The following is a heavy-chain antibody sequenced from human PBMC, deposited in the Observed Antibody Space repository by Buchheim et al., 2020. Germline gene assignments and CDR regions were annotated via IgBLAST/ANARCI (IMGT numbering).Heavy chain of an antibody. V-gene: IGHV3-48*01. CDR2: ISSSSSTI. CDR1: GFTFSSYS. J-gene: IGHJ4*02. CDR3: ARAQRGYSYGYYFDY. D-gene: IGHD5-18*01. Sequence: EVQLVESGGGLVQPGGSLRLSCAASGFTFSSYSMNWVRQAPGKGLEWVSYISSSSSTIYYADSVKGRFTISRDNAKNSLYLQMNSLRAEETAVYYCARAQRGYSYGYYFDYWGQGTL.